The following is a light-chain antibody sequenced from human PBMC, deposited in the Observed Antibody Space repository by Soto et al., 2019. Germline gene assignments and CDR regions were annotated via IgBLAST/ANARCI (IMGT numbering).Light chain of an antibody. CDR2: WAS. J-gene: IGKJ4*01. Sequence: DIVMTECPKWLAVSLVGRATINCKSSQRVFYSSNNKNYLAWYQQKPGQPPKLLIYWASTRASGVPDRFSGSGSGTDFTLTISSLQAQDVAVYYCQQYYSTPLTFGGGTKVDI. V-gene: IGKV4-1*01. CDR3: QQYYSTPLT. CDR1: QRVFYSSNNKNY.